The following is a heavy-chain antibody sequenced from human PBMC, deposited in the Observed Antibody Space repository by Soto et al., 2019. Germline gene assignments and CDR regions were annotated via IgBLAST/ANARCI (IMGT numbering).Heavy chain of an antibody. V-gene: IGHV1-2*04. J-gene: IGHJ4*02. CDR2: INPNSGGT. D-gene: IGHD3-22*01. CDR1: GYTFTGYY. CDR3: ARDAGGDYYDSSGYYYFDY. Sequence: ASVKVSCKASGYTFTGYYMHWVRQAPGQGLEWMGWINPNSGGTNYAQKFQGWVTMTRDTSISTAYMELSRLRSDDTAVYYCARDAGGDYYDSSGYYYFDYWGQGTLVTVSS.